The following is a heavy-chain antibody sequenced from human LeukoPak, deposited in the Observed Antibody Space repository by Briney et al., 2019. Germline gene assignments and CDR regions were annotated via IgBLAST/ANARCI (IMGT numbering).Heavy chain of an antibody. V-gene: IGHV3-74*01. CDR2: NNGDGSST. D-gene: IGHD1-20*01. J-gene: IGHJ4*02. Sequence: PGGSLRLSCVVSGFTLSSYWMHWVRQAPGKRLVWVSRNNGDGSSTSYADSVKGRFTMSRDDAKNTLYLQMNSLRAEDTAVYYCARGVDNWNDLLNYWGQGTLVTVSS. CDR1: GFTLSSYW. CDR3: ARGVDNWNDLLNY.